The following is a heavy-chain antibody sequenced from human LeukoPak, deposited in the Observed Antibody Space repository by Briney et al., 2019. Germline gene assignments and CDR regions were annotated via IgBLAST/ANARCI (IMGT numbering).Heavy chain of an antibody. D-gene: IGHD6-13*01. J-gene: IGHJ6*02. Sequence: SETLSLTCTVSGGSISSGSYYWGWIRQPAGKGLEWIGRIYTSGSTNYNPSLKSRVTISVDTSKNQFSLKLSSVTAADTAVYYCVREGSSSWSGYYYYGMDVWGQGTTVTVSS. CDR3: VREGSSSWSGYYYYGMDV. CDR1: GGSISSGSYY. V-gene: IGHV4-61*02. CDR2: IYTSGST.